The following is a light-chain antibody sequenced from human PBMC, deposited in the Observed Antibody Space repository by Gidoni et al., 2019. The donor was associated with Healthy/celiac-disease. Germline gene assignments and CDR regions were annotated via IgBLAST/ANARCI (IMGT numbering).Light chain of an antibody. CDR3: QQYNSYPGT. Sequence: DIQMTQSPSTLSASVGDRVTITCRASQSISSWLAWYQQKPGKAPKLLIYKASSLESGVPSRFSGRGSGKEFTLTISSLQPDDFATYYCQQYNSYPGTFGQGTKVEIK. J-gene: IGKJ1*01. V-gene: IGKV1-5*03. CDR1: QSISSW. CDR2: KAS.